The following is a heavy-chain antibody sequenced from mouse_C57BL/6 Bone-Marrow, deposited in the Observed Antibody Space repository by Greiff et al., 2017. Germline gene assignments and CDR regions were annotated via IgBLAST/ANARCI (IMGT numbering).Heavy chain of an antibody. V-gene: IGHV1-5*01. D-gene: IGHD1-1*01. CDR2: IYPGNSDT. CDR3: TSYYGTKPDWYFDV. CDR1: GYTFTSYW. Sequence: EVQLQQSGTVLARPGASVKMSCKTSGYTFTSYWMHWVKQRPGQGLEWIGAIYPGNSDTSYNQKFKGKAKLTAVTSASTAYMELSSLTNEDSAVYYCTSYYGTKPDWYFDVWGTGTTVTVSS. J-gene: IGHJ1*03.